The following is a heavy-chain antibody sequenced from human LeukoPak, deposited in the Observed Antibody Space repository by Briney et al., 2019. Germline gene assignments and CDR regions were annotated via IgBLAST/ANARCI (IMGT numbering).Heavy chain of an antibody. CDR1: GGSISSYY. V-gene: IGHV4-59*01. CDR2: IYYSGST. CDR3: ASFPLGYCSGGSCYV. D-gene: IGHD2-15*01. J-gene: IGHJ4*02. Sequence: SETLSLTCTVSGGSISSYYWSWIRQPPGKGLEWIGYIYYSGSTNYNPSLKSRVTISVDTSKNQFSLKLSSVTAADTAVYYCASFPLGYCSGGSCYVWGQGTLVTVSS.